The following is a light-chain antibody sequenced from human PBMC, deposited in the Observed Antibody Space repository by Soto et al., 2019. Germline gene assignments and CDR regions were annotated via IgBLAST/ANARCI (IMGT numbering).Light chain of an antibody. Sequence: QSALTQPRSVSGSPGQSVTISCTGTSSDVGGYKHVSWYQHHPGKAPKLMIYDVNKRPSGVPDRLFGSKSGNTASLTISGLQAEDEADYYCCSYAGRYTPIIFGGGTKLTVL. V-gene: IGLV2-11*01. CDR1: SSDVGGYKH. CDR3: CSYAGRYTPII. J-gene: IGLJ2*01. CDR2: DVN.